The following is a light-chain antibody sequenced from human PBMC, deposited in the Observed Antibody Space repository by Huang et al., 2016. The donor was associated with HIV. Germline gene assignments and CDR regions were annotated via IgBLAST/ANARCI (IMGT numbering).Light chain of an antibody. CDR2: DAS. V-gene: IGKV1-33*01. CDR3: QQYINLLLT. J-gene: IGKJ4*01. Sequence: DIQMTQSPSSLSASVGDRVTITCQASQDISKYLNWYQQKPGKAPKLLMYDASNLETGVPSRFSGSGSGTDFTFTIDSLQPEDIATYYCQQYINLLLTFGGGTKVEIK. CDR1: QDISKY.